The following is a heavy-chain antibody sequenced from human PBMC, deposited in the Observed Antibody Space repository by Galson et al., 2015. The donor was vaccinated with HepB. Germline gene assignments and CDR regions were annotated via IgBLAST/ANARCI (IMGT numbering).Heavy chain of an antibody. CDR2: ISSSSSTI. CDR1: GFTFSSYS. V-gene: IGHV3-48*02. CDR3: RAVDTTSLDY. D-gene: IGHD5-18*01. Sequence: SLRLSCAASGFTFSSYSMNWVRQAPGKGLEWVSYISSSSSTIYYADSVKGRFTISRDNAKNSLYLQMNSLRDEDTAVYYCRAVDTTSLDYWGQGTLVTVSS. J-gene: IGHJ4*02.